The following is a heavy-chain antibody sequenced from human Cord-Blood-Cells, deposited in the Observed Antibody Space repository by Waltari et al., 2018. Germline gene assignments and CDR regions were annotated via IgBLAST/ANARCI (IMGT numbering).Heavy chain of an antibody. CDR2: INPNSGGT. D-gene: IGHD4-17*01. CDR3: ARGPYGDYGYYYYYYMDV. J-gene: IGHJ6*03. CDR1: GYTFTGYS. V-gene: IGHV1-2*02. Sequence: QVQLVQSGAEVKKPGASVKVSCTASGYTFTGYSLHRLRQPPAQGLEWMGWINPNSGGTNYAQKFQGRVTMTRDTSISTAYMELSRLRSDDTAVYYCARGPYGDYGYYYYYYMDVWGKGTTVTVSS.